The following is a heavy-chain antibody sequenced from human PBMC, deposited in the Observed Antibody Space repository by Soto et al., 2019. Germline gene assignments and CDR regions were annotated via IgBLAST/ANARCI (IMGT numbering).Heavy chain of an antibody. Sequence: QVQLQQWGAGLLKPSETLSLTCAVYGGSFSGYYCSWIRQPPGKGLEWIGEINHSGSTNYNPSLIGRVTISVDPSKNKFSLTLSSVTAADTAVYDWARAAPRYCSGGSCSSVRDYWGQGTLFTVSS. V-gene: IGHV4-34*01. CDR3: ARAAPRYCSGGSCSSVRDY. D-gene: IGHD2-15*01. CDR1: GGSFSGYY. CDR2: INHSGST. J-gene: IGHJ4*02.